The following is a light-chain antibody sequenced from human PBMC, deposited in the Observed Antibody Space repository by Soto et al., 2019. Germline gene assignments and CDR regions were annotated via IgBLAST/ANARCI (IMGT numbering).Light chain of an antibody. CDR1: QSVSSN. CDR2: GAS. V-gene: IGKV3-15*01. Sequence: EVVMTQSPAALSVSPGGGSTLSCIASQSVSSNLARYQQKPGQAPRLLIYGASTRATGIPARFSGSGSGTEFTLTISSLQSEDFAVYYCQQYNNWPPITFGQGTRLEIK. CDR3: QQYNNWPPIT. J-gene: IGKJ5*01.